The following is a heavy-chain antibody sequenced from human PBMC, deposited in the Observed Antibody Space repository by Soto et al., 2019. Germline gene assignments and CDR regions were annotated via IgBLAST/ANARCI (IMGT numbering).Heavy chain of an antibody. CDR2: ISSSSSYI. V-gene: IGHV3-21*01. D-gene: IGHD3-22*01. CDR3: ARDSYYYDSSGYYSYFDY. Sequence: LRLSCAASGFTFSSYSMNWVRQAPGKGLEWVSSISSSSSYIYYADSVKGRFTISRDNAKNSLYLQMNSLRAEDTAVYYCARDSYYYDSSGYYSYFDYWGQGTLVTVSS. CDR1: GFTFSSYS. J-gene: IGHJ4*02.